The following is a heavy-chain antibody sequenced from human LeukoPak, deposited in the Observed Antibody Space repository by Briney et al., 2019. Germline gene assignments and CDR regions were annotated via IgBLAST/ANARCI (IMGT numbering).Heavy chain of an antibody. CDR1: GFTFSSYG. CDR2: ISYDGSNK. V-gene: IGHV3-30*18. D-gene: IGHD3-10*01. J-gene: IGHJ4*02. Sequence: HPGRSLRLSCAASGFTFSSYGMHWVRQAPGKGLEWVAVISYDGSNKYYADSVKGRFTISRDNSKNTLYLQMNSLRAEDTAVYYCAKGINYYGSGYYFDYWGQGTLVTVSS. CDR3: AKGINYYGSGYYFDY.